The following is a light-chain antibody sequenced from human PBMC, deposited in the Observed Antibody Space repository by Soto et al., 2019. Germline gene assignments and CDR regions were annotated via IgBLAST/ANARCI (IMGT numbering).Light chain of an antibody. CDR1: QGISSY. CDR3: QQYYSYPWT. J-gene: IGKJ1*01. V-gene: IGKV1-8*01. CDR2: AAS. Sequence: AIRMTQSPSSFSASTGDRVTITCRASQGISSYLAWYQQKPGKAPKLLIYAASTLRSGVPSRFSGSGSGTDFTLTISCLQSEDFATYYCQQYYSYPWTFGQGTKV.